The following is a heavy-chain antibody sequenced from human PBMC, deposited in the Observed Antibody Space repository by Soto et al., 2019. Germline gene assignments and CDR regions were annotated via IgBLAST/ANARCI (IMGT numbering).Heavy chain of an antibody. CDR3: ARERLTNYFGSGSYYSSSNWFDP. CDR1: GGSISSGDYY. Sequence: SETLSLTCTVSGGSISSGDYYWSWIRQPPGKGLEWIGYIYYSGSTYYNPSLKSRVTISVDTSKNQFSLKLSSVTAADTAVYYCARERLTNYFGSGSYYSSSNWFDPWGQGTLVTVSS. V-gene: IGHV4-30-4*01. J-gene: IGHJ5*02. D-gene: IGHD3-10*01. CDR2: IYYSGST.